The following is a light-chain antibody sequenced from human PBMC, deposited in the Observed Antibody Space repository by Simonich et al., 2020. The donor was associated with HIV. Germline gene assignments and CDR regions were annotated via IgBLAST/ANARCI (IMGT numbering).Light chain of an antibody. CDR3: QQYYSTPPT. V-gene: IGKV4-1*01. Sequence: DIVMTQSPDSLAVSLGERATINCQSSRTILYSSNNKNYLAWYQQKPGQPPKLLIYGASTRESGVPDRFSASGSGTDFTLTISSLQAEDVAVYSCQQYYSTPPTFGQGTKVEIK. J-gene: IGKJ1*01. CDR2: GAS. CDR1: RTILYSSNNKNY.